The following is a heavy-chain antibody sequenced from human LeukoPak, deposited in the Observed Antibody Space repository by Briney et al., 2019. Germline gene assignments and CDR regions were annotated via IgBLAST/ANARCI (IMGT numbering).Heavy chain of an antibody. CDR3: ARRTFPNDAFDV. V-gene: IGHV3-21*01. J-gene: IGHJ3*01. D-gene: IGHD1-7*01. CDR2: ISGSGSDL. Sequence: GGSLRLSCAASGFTLSTFSMNWVRQTPGKGLEWVSAISGSGSDLYYADSVKGRFIISRDNPKRSLYLQINSLRAEDTAVYYCARRTFPNDAFDVWGQGTVVTVSS. CDR1: GFTLSTFS.